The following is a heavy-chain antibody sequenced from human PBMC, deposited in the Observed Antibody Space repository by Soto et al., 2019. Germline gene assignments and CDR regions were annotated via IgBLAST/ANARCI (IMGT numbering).Heavy chain of an antibody. V-gene: IGHV4-39*02. CDR2: IYYDGST. CDR3: ATVLIGATRHPDSDS. J-gene: IGHJ4*02. D-gene: IGHD2-15*01. Sequence: GPGTRPPSETLSLTCTVSGGSINNNNYYWAWIRQPPGKGLSWIASIYYDGSTYYNSSLKSRVTISRDTSKSHFSLRLTSMTAADTAVYYCATVLIGATRHPDSDSWGQGTLVTVSS. CDR1: GGSINNNNYY.